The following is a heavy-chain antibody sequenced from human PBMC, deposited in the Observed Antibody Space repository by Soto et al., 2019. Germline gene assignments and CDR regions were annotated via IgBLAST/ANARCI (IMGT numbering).Heavy chain of an antibody. Sequence: PGGSLRLSCAASGFTFSSYAMSWVRQTPGKGLEWVSGVLGGGGSTFYADSVKGRFTISRDNSKNTLYVQMNSLRAEDTAIYYCARKGPPRDAFDIWGQGTMVTGSS. J-gene: IGHJ3*02. CDR3: ARKGPPRDAFDI. CDR1: GFTFSSYA. V-gene: IGHV3-23*01. CDR2: VLGGGGST.